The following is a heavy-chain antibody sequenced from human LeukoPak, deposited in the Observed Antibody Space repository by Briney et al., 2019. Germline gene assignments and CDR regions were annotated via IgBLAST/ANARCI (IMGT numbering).Heavy chain of an antibody. Sequence: HPSPTLSPTRTLSAASITSAGSDSTRLRQSPGKGLEWFVFFYHDGGIYYNPSLKSRVTISLDASNIQFSLKLSSVTAADTTVYYCARERGDTAMFRFVESWGQGTLVTVSS. CDR3: ARERGDTAMFRFVES. CDR2: FYHDGGI. V-gene: IGHV4-31*02. D-gene: IGHD5-18*01. CDR1: AASITSAGSD. J-gene: IGHJ4*02.